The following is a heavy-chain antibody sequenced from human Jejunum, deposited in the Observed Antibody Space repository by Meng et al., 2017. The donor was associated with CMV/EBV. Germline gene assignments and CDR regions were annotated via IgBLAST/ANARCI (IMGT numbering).Heavy chain of an antibody. CDR3: ARVTVVSQRFDY. CDR1: GGSISSSDYY. V-gene: IGHV4-39*07. D-gene: IGHD4-11*01. J-gene: IGHJ4*02. CDR2: IYYRGDT. Sequence: SGGSISSSDYYGGWVRQPPGKGLEWIGTIYYRGDTYYSPSLESRLTISVDTSKNQFSLRLRSVTAADTAIYYCARVTVVSQRFDYWGQGTRVIVSS.